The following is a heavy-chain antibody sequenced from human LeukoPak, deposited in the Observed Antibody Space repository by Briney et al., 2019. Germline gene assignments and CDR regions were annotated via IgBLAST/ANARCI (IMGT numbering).Heavy chain of an antibody. V-gene: IGHV1-46*01. D-gene: IGHD3-9*01. Sequence: ASVKVSCKASGYTFTSYYMHWVRQAPGQGLEWMGIINPSGGSTSYAQKFQGRVTMTRDMSTSTVYMELSSLRSEDTAVYYCARGRSENFDWLFPFDYWGQGTLVTVSS. CDR3: ARGRSENFDWLFPFDY. CDR2: INPSGGST. CDR1: GYTFTSYY. J-gene: IGHJ4*02.